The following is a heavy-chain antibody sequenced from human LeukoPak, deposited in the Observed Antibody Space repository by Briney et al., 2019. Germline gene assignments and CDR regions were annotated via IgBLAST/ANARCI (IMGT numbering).Heavy chain of an antibody. CDR2: INHSGST. J-gene: IGHJ5*02. CDR3: ARHRRIAAAVDP. V-gene: IGHV4-34*01. D-gene: IGHD6-13*01. CDR1: GGSFSGYY. Sequence: SETLSLTCAVYGGSFSGYYWSWIRQPPGKGLEWIGEINHSGSTNYNPSLKSRVTISVDTSKNQFSLKLSSVTAADTAVYYCARHRRIAAAVDPWGQGTLVTVSS.